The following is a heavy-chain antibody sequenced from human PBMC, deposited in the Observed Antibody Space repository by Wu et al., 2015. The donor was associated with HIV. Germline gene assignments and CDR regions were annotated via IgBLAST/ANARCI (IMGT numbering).Heavy chain of an antibody. CDR1: GYTFTSYG. V-gene: IGHV1-18*01. CDR3: ARDSDGPVVVIAMGMDV. D-gene: IGHD2-21*01. Sequence: QVQLVQSGAEVKKPGASVKVSCKXSGYTFTSYGISWVRQAPGQGLEWMGWISAYNGNTNYAQKLQGRVTMTTDTSTSTAYMELRSLRSDDTAVYYCARDSDGPVVVIAMGMDVWGKGTTVTVSS. J-gene: IGHJ6*03. CDR2: ISAYNGNT.